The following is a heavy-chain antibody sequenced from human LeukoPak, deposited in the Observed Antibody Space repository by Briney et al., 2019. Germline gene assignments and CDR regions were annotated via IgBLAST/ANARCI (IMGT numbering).Heavy chain of an antibody. D-gene: IGHD3-10*01. J-gene: IGHJ4*02. CDR3: ARTITMVRGAPLGY. Sequence: GGSLRLSCAASGFTFDDYAMHWVRQAPGKGLEWVSGISWNSNSLGYADSVKGRFTITRDNAKNSLNLQMNNLRPEDTALYYCARTITMVRGAPLGYWGQGTLVTVSS. CDR2: ISWNSNSL. CDR1: GFTFDDYA. V-gene: IGHV3-9*01.